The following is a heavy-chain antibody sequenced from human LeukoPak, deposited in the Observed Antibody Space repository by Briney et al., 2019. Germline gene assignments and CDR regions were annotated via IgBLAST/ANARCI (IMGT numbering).Heavy chain of an antibody. Sequence: SETLSLTCTVSGDSISSSSYYWGWIRQPPGKGLGCIGSTYYSGSTYYNPSLKSRVTISADTSRNQFSLKLSSVTAADTAVYYCARTGGANPTWFTYYFDYWGQGTLVTVSS. CDR2: TYYSGST. J-gene: IGHJ4*02. CDR3: ARTGGANPTWFTYYFDY. CDR1: GDSISSSSYY. V-gene: IGHV4-39*01. D-gene: IGHD3-10*01.